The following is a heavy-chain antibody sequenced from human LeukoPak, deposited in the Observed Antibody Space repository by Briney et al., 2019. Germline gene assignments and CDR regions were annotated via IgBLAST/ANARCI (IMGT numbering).Heavy chain of an antibody. CDR2: INPNSGDT. CDR1: GYTFIGYY. CDR3: ARDRGTMIDVFGISLEL. J-gene: IGHJ2*01. D-gene: IGHD3-22*01. V-gene: IGHV1-2*02. Sequence: ASVKVSCKASGYTFIGYYLHWVRQAPGQGLEWMGWINPNSGDTNYAKRFRGGVTMTRDTSISTGHMELGGLRSDDTAVYYCARDRGTMIDVFGISLELWGRGTPVTVSA.